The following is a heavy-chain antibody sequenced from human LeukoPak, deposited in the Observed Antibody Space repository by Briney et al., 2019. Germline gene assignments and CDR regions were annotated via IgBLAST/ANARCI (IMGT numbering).Heavy chain of an antibody. CDR3: ARQSSRDQIYDFWRGYYTRWFDP. D-gene: IGHD3-3*01. CDR1: GYSISSGDY. V-gene: IGHV4-38-2*01. CDR2: IYHSGST. Sequence: SETLSLTCAVSGYSISSGDYWGWIRQPPGKGLEWIGSIYHSGSTYYNPSLKSRVTISVDTSKNQFSLKLSSVTAADTAVYYCARQSSRDQIYDFWRGYYTRWFDPWGQGTLVTVSS. J-gene: IGHJ5*02.